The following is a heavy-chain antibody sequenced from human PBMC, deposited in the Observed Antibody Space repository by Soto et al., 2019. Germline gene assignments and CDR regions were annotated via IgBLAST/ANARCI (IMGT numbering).Heavy chain of an antibody. CDR3: VRYCTSTLCNGVATRTFDY. D-gene: IGHD5-12*01. J-gene: IGHJ4*02. V-gene: IGHV3-48*03. CDR2: ISSGGSTV. CDR1: RFTFSTYE. Sequence: GGSLRLSCAASRFTFSTYEMHWVRQAPGKGLEWVSYISSGGSTVYYADSVRGRFTISRDNTRNSLYLQMNSLRDEDTALYYCVRYCTSTLCNGVATRTFDYWGQGTLVTVSS.